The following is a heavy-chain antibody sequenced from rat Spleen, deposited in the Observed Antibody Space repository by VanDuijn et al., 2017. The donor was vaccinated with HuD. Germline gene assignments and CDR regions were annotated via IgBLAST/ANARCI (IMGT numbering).Heavy chain of an antibody. Sequence: EVQLVESGGGLVQPGRSLKLSCAASGFTFSDYSMAWVRQAPKKGPEWVATIIYDGSGTYYRDSVRGRFTISRDNAESTLYLQMDTVRSEDTATDYCARPSALDASGYSYYFEYWGQGVMVTVSS. V-gene: IGHV5-17*01. CDR1: GFTFSDYS. CDR2: IIYDGSGT. J-gene: IGHJ2*01. CDR3: ARPSALDASGYSYYFEY. D-gene: IGHD4-3*01.